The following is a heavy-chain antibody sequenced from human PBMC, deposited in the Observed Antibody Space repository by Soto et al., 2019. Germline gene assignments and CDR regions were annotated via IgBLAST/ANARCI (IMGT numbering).Heavy chain of an antibody. CDR2: ISGSGGST. CDR1: GFTFSSYA. Sequence: QSGGSLRLSCAASGFTFSSYAMSWVRQAPGKGLEWVSAISGSGGSTYYADSVKGRFTISRDNSKNTLYLQMNSLRAEDTAVYYCAKQGGGGVYFGYWGQGTLVTVSS. D-gene: IGHD3-16*01. V-gene: IGHV3-23*01. J-gene: IGHJ4*02. CDR3: AKQGGGGVYFGY.